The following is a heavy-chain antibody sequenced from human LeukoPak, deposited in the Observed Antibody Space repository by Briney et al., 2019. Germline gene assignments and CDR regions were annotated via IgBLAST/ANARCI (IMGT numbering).Heavy chain of an antibody. V-gene: IGHV3-33*01. CDR1: GFTFSSYG. D-gene: IGHD5-12*01. J-gene: IGHJ4*02. CDR2: IWYDGSNK. CDR3: ARDRHVDIVAQIPLDY. Sequence: GGSLRLSCAASGFTFSSYGMHWVRQAPGKGLEWVAVIWYDGSNKYYADSVKGRFTISRDNSKNTLYLQMNSLRAEDTAVYYCARDRHVDIVAQIPLDYWGQGTLVTVSS.